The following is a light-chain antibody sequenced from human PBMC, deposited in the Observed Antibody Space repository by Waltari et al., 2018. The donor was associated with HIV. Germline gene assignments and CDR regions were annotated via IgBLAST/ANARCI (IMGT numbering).Light chain of an antibody. CDR2: DAS. CDR3: QQRSNWPRT. V-gene: IGKV3-11*01. J-gene: IGKJ1*01. Sequence: EIVLTQSPATLSLSPGERATLSCRASQSVSSYLASYQQKPGQAPRLVSYDASNRATGIPFRCSGSGSGTDFTLTISSLEPEDFAVYYCQQRSNWPRTFGQGTKVEIK. CDR1: QSVSSY.